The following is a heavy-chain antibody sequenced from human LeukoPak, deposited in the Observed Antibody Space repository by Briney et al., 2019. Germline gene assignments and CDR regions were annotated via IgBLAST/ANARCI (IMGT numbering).Heavy chain of an antibody. V-gene: IGHV1-46*01. CDR3: ARGTYSSGWYQQALFDY. D-gene: IGHD6-19*01. J-gene: IGHJ4*02. Sequence: ASVKVSCKASGYTFTSYYMHWVRQAPGQGLEWMGIINPSGGSTSYAQKFQGRVTMTRDMSTSTVYMELSSLRSEDTAVYYCARGTYSSGWYQQALFDYWGQGPLVTVSS. CDR1: GYTFTSYY. CDR2: INPSGGST.